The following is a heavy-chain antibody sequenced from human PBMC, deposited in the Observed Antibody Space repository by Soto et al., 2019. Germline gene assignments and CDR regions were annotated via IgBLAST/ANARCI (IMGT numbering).Heavy chain of an antibody. CDR1: GFTFSSYA. D-gene: IGHD3-10*01. Sequence: GGSLRLSCAASGFTFSSYAMSWVRQAPGKGLEWVSAISGSGGSTYYADSVKGRFTISRDNSKNTLYLQMNSLRAEDTAVYYCAKDRITMVRGTYYFDYWGQGTLVTVSS. CDR3: AKDRITMVRGTYYFDY. J-gene: IGHJ4*02. V-gene: IGHV3-23*01. CDR2: ISGSGGST.